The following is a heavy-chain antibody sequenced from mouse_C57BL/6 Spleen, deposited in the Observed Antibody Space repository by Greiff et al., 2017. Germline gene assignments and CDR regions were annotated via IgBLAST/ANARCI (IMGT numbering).Heavy chain of an antibody. Sequence: VQLQQSGAELVKPGASVKMSCKASGYTFTSYWITWVKQRPGQGLAWIGDIYPGSGSTNYNEKFKSKATLTVDTSSSTAYMQLSSLTSEDSAVYYCAGGNYDYAMDYWGQGTSVTVSS. D-gene: IGHD2-1*01. J-gene: IGHJ4*01. CDR1: GYTFTSYW. V-gene: IGHV1-55*01. CDR2: IYPGSGST. CDR3: AGGNYDYAMDY.